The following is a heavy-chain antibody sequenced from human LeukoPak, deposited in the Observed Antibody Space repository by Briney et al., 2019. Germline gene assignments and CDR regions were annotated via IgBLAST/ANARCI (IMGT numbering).Heavy chain of an antibody. J-gene: IGHJ4*02. CDR3: ARGTDSSGRFNY. CDR2: INPNSGGT. D-gene: IGHD6-19*01. Sequence: GASVKVSCRASGYTFTGYYMHWVRQAPGQGLEWMGRINPNSGGTNYAQKFQGRVTMTRDTSISTAYMELSRLRSDDTAVYYCARGTDSSGRFNYWGQGTLVTVSS. V-gene: IGHV1-2*06. CDR1: GYTFTGYY.